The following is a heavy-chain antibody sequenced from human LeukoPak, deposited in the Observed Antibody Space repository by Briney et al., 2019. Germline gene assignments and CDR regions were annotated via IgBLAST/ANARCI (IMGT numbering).Heavy chain of an antibody. J-gene: IGHJ5*02. CDR2: IKSKTDGGTT. V-gene: IGHV3-15*01. CDR3: TTDWMDYYGSGSYYIS. D-gene: IGHD3-10*01. CDR1: GFTSSNAW. Sequence: GGSLRLSCAASGFTSSNAWMSWVRQAPGKGLEWVGRIKSKTDGGTTDYAAPVKGRFTISRDDSKDTLYLQMNSLKTEDTAVYCCTTDWMDYYGSGSYYISWGQGTLVTVSS.